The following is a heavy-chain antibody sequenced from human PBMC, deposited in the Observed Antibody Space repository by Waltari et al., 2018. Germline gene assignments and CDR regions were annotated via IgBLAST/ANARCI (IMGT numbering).Heavy chain of an antibody. CDR1: GGSIGTYY. J-gene: IGHJ6*02. CDR2: VYTTGSD. Sequence: QVQLQESGPGLVKPSETLSLTCTLSGGSIGTYYWAWVRQSAGKGLEFIGLVYTTGSDCDNPSLRGRVTMSVEASKNQFFLSLTSVTAADTAVYYCARMSALRSALDVWGQGTTVTVSS. CDR3: ARMSALRSALDV. V-gene: IGHV4-4*07.